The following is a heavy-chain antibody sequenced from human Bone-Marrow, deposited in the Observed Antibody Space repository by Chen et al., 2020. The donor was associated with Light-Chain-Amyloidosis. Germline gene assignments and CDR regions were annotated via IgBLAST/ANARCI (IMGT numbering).Heavy chain of an antibody. CDR2: ISSSGSTI. Sequence: QVQLVESGGGLVKPGGSLRLSCAASGFTFSDYYMSWIRQAPGKGLEWVSYISSSGSTIYYADSVKCRFTISRDNAKNSLYLQMNSLRAEDTAVYYCARERVLVPYYYYGMDVWGQGTTVTVSS. D-gene: IGHD6-6*01. J-gene: IGHJ6*02. CDR3: ARERVLVPYYYYGMDV. V-gene: IGHV3-11*01. CDR1: GFTFSDYY.